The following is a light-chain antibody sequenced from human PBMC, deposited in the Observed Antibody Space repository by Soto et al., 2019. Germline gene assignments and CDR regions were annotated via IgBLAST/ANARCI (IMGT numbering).Light chain of an antibody. Sequence: EIVLTQSPGTLSLSPGERATLSCRASQSVSSAYLAWYQHKPGQPPTLLIYAASSRVTGIPDRFSGSGSGTDFNLTISSLEPVDFAGYYCQQYGSSSTWTFGQGTKVEIK. CDR1: QSVSSAY. V-gene: IGKV3-20*01. CDR2: AAS. J-gene: IGKJ1*01. CDR3: QQYGSSSTWT.